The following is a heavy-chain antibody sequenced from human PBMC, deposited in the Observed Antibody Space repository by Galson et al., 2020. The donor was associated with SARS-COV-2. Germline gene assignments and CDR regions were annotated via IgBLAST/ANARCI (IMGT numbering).Heavy chain of an antibody. D-gene: IGHD3-16*01. J-gene: IGHJ4*02. CDR2: IYHTGTI. CDR1: GASISTRNYY. CDR3: ARSRQTPYYDSSGYEH. V-gene: IGHV4-39*01. Sequence: SQTLSLTCSVSGASISTRNYYWGWSRRPPGKGLEWIGSIYHTGTIYRNPSLKSRVSISVDASQNQFSLKLTSVTAADTAMYFCARSRQTPYYDSSGYEHWGQGTLVNVSS.